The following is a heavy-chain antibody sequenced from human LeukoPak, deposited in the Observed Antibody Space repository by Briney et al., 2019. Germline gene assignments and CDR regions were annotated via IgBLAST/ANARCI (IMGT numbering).Heavy chain of an antibody. Sequence: GGSLRLSCAASGFTFSSYSMNWVRQAPGKGLEWVSYISSSVSTIYYADSVKGRFTISRDNAKNSLYLQMNSLRAEDTAVYYCARVAYCGGDCSRSWFDPWGQGTLVTVSS. D-gene: IGHD2-21*02. V-gene: IGHV3-48*04. CDR3: ARVAYCGGDCSRSWFDP. CDR2: ISSSVSTI. CDR1: GFTFSSYS. J-gene: IGHJ5*02.